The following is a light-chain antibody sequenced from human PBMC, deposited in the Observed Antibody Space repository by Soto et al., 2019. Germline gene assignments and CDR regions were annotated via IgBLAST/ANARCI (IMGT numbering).Light chain of an antibody. CDR3: QQSYSNPFT. CDR1: QSIGGY. CDR2: AAS. Sequence: DIQMTQSPSSLSASVGDRVTVTCRSSQSIGGYLNWYQQKPGKAPKLLMHAASTLQSGVPSRLSGSGSGTDYTLTISSLQPEDFATYCCQQSYSNPFTFGPGTQVEIK. V-gene: IGKV1-39*01. J-gene: IGKJ3*01.